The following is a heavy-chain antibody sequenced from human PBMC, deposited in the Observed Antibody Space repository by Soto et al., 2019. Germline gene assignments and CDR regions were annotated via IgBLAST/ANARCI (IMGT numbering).Heavy chain of an antibody. V-gene: IGHV3-48*03. J-gene: IGHJ6*02. Sequence: EVQLVESGGGLVQPGGSLRLSCAASGFTFSSYAMNWVRQAPGKGLEWVSYISSSGSTIYYADSVKGRFTISRDNAKNSLYLQMNSLRAEDTAGYYCAMGANGGHYYYYYGMDVWGQGTTVTGSS. CDR2: ISSSGSTI. CDR3: AMGANGGHYYYYYGMDV. D-gene: IGHD1-1*01. CDR1: GFTFSSYA.